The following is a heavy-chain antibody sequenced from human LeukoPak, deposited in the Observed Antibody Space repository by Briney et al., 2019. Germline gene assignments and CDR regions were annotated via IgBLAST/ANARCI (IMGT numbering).Heavy chain of an antibody. V-gene: IGHV4-4*07. CDR3: ARINSGSFDY. CDR1: GGSISSYY. Sequence: SETLSLTCTVSGGSISSYYWSWIRQPAGKGLEWIGRIYSSGSSNYNPSLKGRVTMSVDTSKNQFSLKLTSVTAADTAVYYCARINSGSFDYWGQGTLVTVSS. CDR2: IYSSGSS. D-gene: IGHD1-26*01. J-gene: IGHJ4*02.